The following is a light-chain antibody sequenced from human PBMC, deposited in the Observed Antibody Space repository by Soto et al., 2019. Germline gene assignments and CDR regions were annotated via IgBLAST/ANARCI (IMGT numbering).Light chain of an antibody. J-gene: IGLJ1*01. V-gene: IGLV3-21*02. CDR3: HLWDGSSDHYV. Sequence: SYELTQPPSVSVAPGQTARITCGENNIGRESVHWYPQKPGQAPVLVVYDDSDRPSGIPERFSGSNSGNTATLTISRVEAGDEADYYCHLWDGSSDHYVFGSGTKLTVL. CDR1: NIGRES. CDR2: DDS.